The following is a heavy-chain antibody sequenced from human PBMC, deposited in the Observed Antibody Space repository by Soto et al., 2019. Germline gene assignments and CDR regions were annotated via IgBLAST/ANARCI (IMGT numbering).Heavy chain of an antibody. J-gene: IGHJ4*02. CDR1: GFTFSSYG. CDR3: ASTDYGGTYFDY. V-gene: IGHV3-33*01. CDR2: IWYDGSNK. Sequence: QVQLVESGGGVVQPGRSLRLSCAASGFTFSSYGMHWVRQAPGKGLEWVAVIWYDGSNKYYADSVKGRFTISRDNAKNTLYLQMNSLRVEDTAVYYCASTDYGGTYFDYWGQGPLVTVSS. D-gene: IGHD4-17*01.